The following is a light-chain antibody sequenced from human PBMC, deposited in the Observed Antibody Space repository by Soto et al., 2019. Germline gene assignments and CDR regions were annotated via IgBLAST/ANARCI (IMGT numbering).Light chain of an antibody. Sequence: QSALTQPRSVSGSPGQSVTISCTGTSSDVDNYNYVSWYQQYPGKAPKPMIYDVSKRPSGVPDRFSGSKSGNTASLTISGLQAEDEADYYCCSYAGSRALFGGGTKLTVL. V-gene: IGLV2-11*01. CDR3: CSYAGSRAL. J-gene: IGLJ2*01. CDR2: DVS. CDR1: SSDVDNYNY.